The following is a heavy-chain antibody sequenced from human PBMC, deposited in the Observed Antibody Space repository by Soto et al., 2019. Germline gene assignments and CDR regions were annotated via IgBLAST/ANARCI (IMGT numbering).Heavy chain of an antibody. V-gene: IGHV1-18*01. CDR3: ARDYRATFYSSGWYYAFDI. D-gene: IGHD6-19*01. Sequence: ASVKVSCKASGYTFTSYGVSWVRQAPGQGLEWMGWISAYNGNTNYAQKLQGRVTMTTDTSTSTAYMELRSLRSDDTAVYYCARDYRATFYSSGWYYAFDIWGQGTMVTVSS. CDR1: GYTFTSYG. J-gene: IGHJ3*02. CDR2: ISAYNGNT.